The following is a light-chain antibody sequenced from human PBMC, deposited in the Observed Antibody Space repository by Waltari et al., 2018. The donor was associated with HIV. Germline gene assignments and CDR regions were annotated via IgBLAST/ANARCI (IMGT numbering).Light chain of an antibody. CDR3: TSYTSSNTLV. CDR2: EVT. J-gene: IGLJ2*01. CDR1: SRDVGGFNY. Sequence: QSALTQPASVSGSPGQSITISCTGTSRDVGGFNYVSWYQQSPGKAPKLIIYEVTNRPSRVSNRFSGSKSGNTASLTISGLQAEDEADYYCTSYTSSNTLVFGGGTKLTVL. V-gene: IGLV2-14*01.